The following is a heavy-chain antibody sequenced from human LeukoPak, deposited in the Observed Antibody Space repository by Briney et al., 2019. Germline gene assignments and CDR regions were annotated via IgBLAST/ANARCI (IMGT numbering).Heavy chain of an antibody. CDR2: ISGSGGST. CDR1: GFTFSSYA. V-gene: IGHV3-23*01. J-gene: IGHJ4*02. D-gene: IGHD6-13*01. CDR3: AKYSSSWYGFDY. Sequence: GGSLRLSCAASGFTFSSYAMSWVRQAPGKGLEWVSAISGSGGSTYYADSVKGRFTISRDTSKNTLYLQMNSLRAEDTAVYYCAKYSSSWYGFDYWGQGTLVTVSS.